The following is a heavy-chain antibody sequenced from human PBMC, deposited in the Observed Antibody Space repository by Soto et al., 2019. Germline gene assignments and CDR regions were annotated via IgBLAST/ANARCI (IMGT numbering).Heavy chain of an antibody. J-gene: IGHJ4*02. V-gene: IGHV3-9*01. CDR1: GFTFDDYA. Sequence: PWGSLRLSCAASGFTFDDYAMHWVRQAPGKGLEWVSGISWNSGSIGYADSVKGRFTISRDNAKNSLYLQMNSLRAEDTALYYCAKDICGSTSCYELDYWGQGTLVTVSS. CDR3: AKDICGSTSCYELDY. D-gene: IGHD2-2*01. CDR2: ISWNSGSI.